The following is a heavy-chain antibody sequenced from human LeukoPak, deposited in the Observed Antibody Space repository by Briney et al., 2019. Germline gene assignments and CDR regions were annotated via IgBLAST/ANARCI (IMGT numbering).Heavy chain of an antibody. V-gene: IGHV4-59*12. CDR1: GGSISSYY. J-gene: IGHJ4*02. D-gene: IGHD6-13*01. Sequence: PSETLSLTCTVSGGSISSYYWSWIRQPPGKGLEWIGYIYHSGSTYYNPSLKSRVTISVDRSKNQFSLKLSSVTAADTAVYYCARDQGSSWYEVDYWGQGTLVTVSS. CDR3: ARDQGSSWYEVDY. CDR2: IYHSGST.